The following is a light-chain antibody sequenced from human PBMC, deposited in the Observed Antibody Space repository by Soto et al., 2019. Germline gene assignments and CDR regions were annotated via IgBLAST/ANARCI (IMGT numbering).Light chain of an antibody. Sequence: EILMTQSPATLSVSPGERATLSCRASQSVASRNLAWYQQKSGQAPRLLIYGASSRAIHTPDRFSGSGSGTDFTLTISGLEPEDFAVYYCQHFGNSLWTFGQGTKVDI. CDR3: QHFGNSLWT. CDR2: GAS. J-gene: IGKJ1*01. V-gene: IGKV3-20*01. CDR1: QSVASRN.